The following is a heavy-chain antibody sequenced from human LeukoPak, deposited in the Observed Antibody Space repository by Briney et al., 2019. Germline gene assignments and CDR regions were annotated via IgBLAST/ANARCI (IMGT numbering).Heavy chain of an antibody. CDR2: IYYTGAT. CDR3: ARAGYSYGTGYYFDY. J-gene: IGHJ4*02. D-gene: IGHD5-18*01. CDR1: GGSISSYY. V-gene: IGHV4-59*01. Sequence: PEIRSLTCTVAGGSISSYYWSWIRQPPGKGLEWIGYIYYTGATYYNPSRKSRVTISLDTSKNQFSLKLSSVTAADAAVYYCARAGYSYGTGYYFDYWGQGALVTVSS.